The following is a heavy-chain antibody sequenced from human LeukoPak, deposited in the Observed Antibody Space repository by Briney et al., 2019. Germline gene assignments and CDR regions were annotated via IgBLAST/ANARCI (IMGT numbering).Heavy chain of an antibody. Sequence: GSLRLSCAASGFTFDDYAMHWVRQAPGKGLEWVANIKQDGSEKDYVDSVKGRFTISRDNAKNSLYLQMNSLRAEDTAVYYCARMDIAVAGIFDYWGQGTLVTVSS. CDR1: GFTFDDYA. J-gene: IGHJ4*02. D-gene: IGHD6-19*01. CDR3: ARMDIAVAGIFDY. CDR2: IKQDGSEK. V-gene: IGHV3-7*01.